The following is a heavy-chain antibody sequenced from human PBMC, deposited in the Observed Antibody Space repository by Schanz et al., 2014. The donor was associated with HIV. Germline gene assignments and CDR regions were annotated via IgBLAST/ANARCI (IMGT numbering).Heavy chain of an antibody. CDR3: ARDESAQWFFDV. J-gene: IGHJ2*01. D-gene: IGHD2-8*01. CDR2: ISYDGSNK. V-gene: IGHV3-30*03. CDR1: GLTFSSYG. Sequence: QVQLVESGGGVVQPGRSLRLSCAGSGLTFSSYGMHWVRQAPGKGLEWVAVISYDGSNKYYADSVKGRFTISRDDAKSSLFLQMNSLRAEDTAVYYCARDESAQWFFDVWGRGTLVTVSS.